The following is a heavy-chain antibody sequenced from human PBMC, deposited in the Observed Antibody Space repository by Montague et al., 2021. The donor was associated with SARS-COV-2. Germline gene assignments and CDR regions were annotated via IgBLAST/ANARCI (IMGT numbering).Heavy chain of an antibody. CDR2: VHYSGRP. CDR1: GDSISSSSYN. V-gene: IGHV4-39*01. CDR3: TRHVHMTWPEPSPGFDY. D-gene: IGHD1-1*01. J-gene: IGHJ4*02. Sequence: ETLSLTCTVSGDSISSSSYNWGWIRQPPGKGLEWIGSVHYSGRPYYNPSLKSRVTIYVDTSKNQLSLKLSSVTAADTAVYYCTRHVHMTWPEPSPGFDYWGQGTLVTVSS.